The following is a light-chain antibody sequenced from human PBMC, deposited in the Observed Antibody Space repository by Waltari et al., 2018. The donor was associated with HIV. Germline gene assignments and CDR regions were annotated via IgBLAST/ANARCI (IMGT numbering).Light chain of an antibody. CDR2: YKSDSDK. J-gene: IGLJ3*02. CDR1: SGINVGTYT. CDR3: MIWYSSAGV. Sequence: QAVLTQPSSLSASPGASASLTCTLRSGINVGTYTINWYQQKPGSPPQYLLRYKSDSDKQQGSGGPSRFSGSKDASANAGILLIAGLQAEDEADYYCMIWYSSAGVCGGGTKLTVL. V-gene: IGLV5-45*02.